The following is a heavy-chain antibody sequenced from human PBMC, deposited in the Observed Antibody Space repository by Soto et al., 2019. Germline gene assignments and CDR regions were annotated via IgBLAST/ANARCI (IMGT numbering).Heavy chain of an antibody. CDR3: ARDGDLRSDFWSGPLGGGWFDP. D-gene: IGHD3-3*01. CDR2: IIPIFGST. CDR1: GGTFSNSA. J-gene: IGHJ5*02. Sequence: QVQLVQSGAEVRKPGSSVKVSCKASGGTFSNSAITWVRQAPGQGLEWVGGIIPIFGSTNYAQKFQGRVTSTEDESTSTAYMELSSLTSEDTAVYYCARDGDLRSDFWSGPLGGGWFDPWGQGTLVTVSS. V-gene: IGHV1-69*12.